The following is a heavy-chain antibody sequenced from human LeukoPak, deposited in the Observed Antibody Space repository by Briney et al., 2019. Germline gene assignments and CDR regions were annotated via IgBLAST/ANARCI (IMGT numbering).Heavy chain of an antibody. Sequence: GASVKVSCKASGYTFTSYYINWLRQATGQGLEWMGWMNPNSGNTGYAQKFQGRVNITRNTSISTAYMELSSVRSEDTAVYYCARGYLAMVGGVIRDAFDIWGQGTMVTVSS. J-gene: IGHJ3*02. CDR2: MNPNSGNT. D-gene: IGHD3-10*01. CDR3: ARGYLAMVGGVIRDAFDI. V-gene: IGHV1-8*01. CDR1: GYTFTSYY.